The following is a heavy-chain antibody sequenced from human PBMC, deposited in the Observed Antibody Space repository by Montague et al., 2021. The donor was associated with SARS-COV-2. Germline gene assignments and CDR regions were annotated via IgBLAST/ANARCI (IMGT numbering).Heavy chain of an antibody. CDR1: GGSISSGGYY. CDR2: IYYSGST. V-gene: IGHV4-31*03. D-gene: IGHD3-3*01. CDR3: ARVVTIFGVGDTFDY. Sequence: TLSLTCTVSGGSISSGGYYWSWIRQHPGKGLEWIGYIYYSGSTXYKPSVKSRVTISVDTSKNQFSLKLSSVTAADTAVYYCARVVTIFGVGDTFDYWGQGTLVTVSS. J-gene: IGHJ4*02.